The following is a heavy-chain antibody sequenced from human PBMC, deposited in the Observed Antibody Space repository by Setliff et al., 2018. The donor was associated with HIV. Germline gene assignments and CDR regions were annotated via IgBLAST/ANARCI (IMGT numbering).Heavy chain of an antibody. D-gene: IGHD3-22*01. V-gene: IGHV1-69*13. CDR2: VVPTIHEA. CDR3: ARGADASGYFYREYFQH. J-gene: IGHJ1*01. CDR1: GGTFSTYA. Sequence: GASVKVSCKASGGTFSTYAITWVRQAPGQGLEWMGGVVPTIHEATYAQKFQGRVTITADESATTVYMEMSGLTSEDTAIYYCARGADASGYFYREYFQHWGQGTLVTVS.